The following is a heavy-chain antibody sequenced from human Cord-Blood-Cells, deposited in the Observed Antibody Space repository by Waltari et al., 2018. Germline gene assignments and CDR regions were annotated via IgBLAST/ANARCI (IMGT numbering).Heavy chain of an antibody. D-gene: IGHD6-6*01. Sequence: QVQLVQSGAEVKKPGASVKVSCKASGYTFTGYYMHWVRQAPGQGLEWMGWINPNSGGTNYAQKFQGRVTMTRDTAIGTAYMELRRLRSDVTAVYYCASSTVAAYNWFDPWGQGTLVTVSS. CDR2: INPNSGGT. J-gene: IGHJ5*02. CDR1: GYTFTGYY. CDR3: ASSTVAAYNWFDP. V-gene: IGHV1-2*02.